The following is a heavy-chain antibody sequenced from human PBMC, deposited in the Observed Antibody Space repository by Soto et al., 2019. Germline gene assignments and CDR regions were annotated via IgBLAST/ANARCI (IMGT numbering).Heavy chain of an antibody. D-gene: IGHD2-15*01. CDR3: AHFPHYCSGGSCCSHYCDY. Sequence: QITLKESGPTLVKPTQTLTLTCTFSGFSLSTRGVGVGWIRQPPGKALEWLALIYWDDDKGYSPYLEGRLTITKDTSKNQVVLTMTNIDPVDTATYYCAHFPHYCSGGSCCSHYCDYWGQGTLGTVSS. CDR2: IYWDDDK. J-gene: IGHJ4*02. CDR1: GFSLSTRGVG. V-gene: IGHV2-5*02.